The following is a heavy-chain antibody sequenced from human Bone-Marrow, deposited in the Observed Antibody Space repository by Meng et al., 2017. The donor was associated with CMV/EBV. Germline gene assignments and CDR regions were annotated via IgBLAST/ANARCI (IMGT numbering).Heavy chain of an antibody. V-gene: IGHV3-30*04. Sequence: GESLKISCAASGFTFSSYAMSWVRQAPGKGLEWVAVISYDGSNKYYADSVKGRFTISRDNSKNTLYLQMNSLRAEDTAVYYCARDPSGEYYFDYWGQGTLVTVSS. CDR3: ARDPSGEYYFDY. CDR1: GFTFSSYA. D-gene: IGHD6-19*01. J-gene: IGHJ4*02. CDR2: ISYDGSNK.